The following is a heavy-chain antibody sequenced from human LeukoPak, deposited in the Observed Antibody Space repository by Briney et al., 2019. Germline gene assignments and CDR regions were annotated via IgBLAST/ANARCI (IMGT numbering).Heavy chain of an antibody. Sequence: KTSETLSLTCTVSGGSISSSSYYWGWIRQPPGKGLEWIGSVYYSGSTYYNPSLKSRVTISVDTSKNQFSLRLSSVTAADTAVYYCASVSIAARRSFDYWGQGTLVTVSS. D-gene: IGHD6-6*01. V-gene: IGHV4-39*07. CDR3: ASVSIAARRSFDY. CDR2: VYYSGST. J-gene: IGHJ4*02. CDR1: GGSISSSSYY.